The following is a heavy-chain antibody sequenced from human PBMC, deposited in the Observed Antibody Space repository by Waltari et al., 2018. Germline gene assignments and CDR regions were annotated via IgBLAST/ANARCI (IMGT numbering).Heavy chain of an antibody. Sequence: QVQLVESGGGVVQPGRSLRLPCAASGFTFSSYGMPWVRQAPGKGLGWVAVISYDGSNKYYADSVKGRFTISRDNSKNTLYLQMNSLRAEDTAVYYCAKDFLRCSSTSCTFGSWFDPWGQGTLVTVSS. CDR3: AKDFLRCSSTSCTFGSWFDP. V-gene: IGHV3-30*18. CDR1: GFTFSSYG. J-gene: IGHJ5*02. CDR2: ISYDGSNK. D-gene: IGHD2-2*01.